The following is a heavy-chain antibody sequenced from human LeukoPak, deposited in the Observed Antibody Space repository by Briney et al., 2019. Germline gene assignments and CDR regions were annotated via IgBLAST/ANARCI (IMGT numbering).Heavy chain of an antibody. CDR2: IYYSGIT. J-gene: IGHJ4*02. V-gene: IGHV4-61*03. Sequence: KTSETLSLTCTVSGYSISSGYYWGWIRQPPGKGLEWIGYIYYSGITNYNPSLKSRVTISIDTSKNHFPLKLSSVTAADTAVYYCARGGVYYGSGSYGYWGQGTLVTVSS. CDR3: ARGGVYYGSGSYGY. D-gene: IGHD3-10*01. CDR1: GYSISSGYY.